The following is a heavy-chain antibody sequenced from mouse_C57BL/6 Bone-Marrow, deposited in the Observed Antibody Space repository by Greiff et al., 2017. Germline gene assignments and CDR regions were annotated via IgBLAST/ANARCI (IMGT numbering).Heavy chain of an antibody. CDR2: IDPENGDT. J-gene: IGHJ1*03. V-gene: IGHV14-4*01. CDR3: GVTTRYCDV. CDR1: GFNIKDDY. Sequence: VQLKQSGAELVRPGASVKLSCTASGFNIKDDYMHWVKQRPEQGLEWIGWIDPENGDTEYASKFQGKATITADTSSNTAYLQLSSLTSEDTAVYYCGVTTRYCDVWGTGTTVTVSS. D-gene: IGHD2-2*01.